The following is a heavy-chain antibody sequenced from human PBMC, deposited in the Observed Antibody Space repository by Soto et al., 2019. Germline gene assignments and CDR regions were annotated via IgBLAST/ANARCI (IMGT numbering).Heavy chain of an antibody. CDR1: GYTFTGYY. CDR3: ARDGPGDSYVD. V-gene: IGHV1-2*04. Sequence: ASVKASCKASGYTFTGYYMHCVRQAPGQGLEWMGWINPNSGGTNYAQKFQGWVTMTRDTSISTAYMELSRLRSDDTAVYYCARDGPGDSYVDWGQGTLVTVSS. D-gene: IGHD5-18*01. CDR2: INPNSGGT. J-gene: IGHJ4*02.